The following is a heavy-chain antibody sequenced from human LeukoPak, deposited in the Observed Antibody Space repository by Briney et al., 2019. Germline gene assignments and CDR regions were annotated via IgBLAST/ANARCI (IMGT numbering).Heavy chain of an antibody. Sequence: SETLSLTCSVSGGSMNSYYWSWIRQSPGKGLEWIGYIYYSGSTNYNPSLKSRVTISVDTSKNQFSLKLSSVTAADTAVYYRARHVWLQPFDYWGQGTLVTVSS. CDR2: IYYSGST. V-gene: IGHV4-59*08. D-gene: IGHD3-9*01. CDR1: GGSMNSYY. J-gene: IGHJ4*02. CDR3: ARHVWLQPFDY.